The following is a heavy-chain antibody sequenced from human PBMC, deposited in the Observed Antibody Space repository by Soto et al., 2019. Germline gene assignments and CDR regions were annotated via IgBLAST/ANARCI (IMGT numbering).Heavy chain of an antibody. V-gene: IGHV1-18*01. CDR1: GYTFTSYG. CDR2: ISAYNGNT. CDR3: ARDHLDTMVRGQNWFDP. J-gene: IGHJ5*02. Sequence: QVQLVQSGAEVTKPGASVKVSCKASGYTFTSYGISWVRQAHGQGLEWMGWISAYNGNTNYAQKLQGRVTMTTDTSTSTAYMELRSLRSDDTAVYYCARDHLDTMVRGQNWFDPWGQGTLVTVSS. D-gene: IGHD3-10*01.